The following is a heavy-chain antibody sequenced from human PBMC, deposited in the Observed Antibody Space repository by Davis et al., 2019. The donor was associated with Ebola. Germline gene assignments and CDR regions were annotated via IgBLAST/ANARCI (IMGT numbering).Heavy chain of an antibody. CDR3: AKDEYSSSSVGIVDY. Sequence: GESLKISCAASGFTFSSYAMSWVRQAPGKGLEWVSAISGSGGSTYYADSVKGRFTISRDNSKNTLYLQMNSLRAEDTAVYYCAKDEYSSSSVGIVDYWGQGTLVTVSS. D-gene: IGHD6-6*01. V-gene: IGHV3-23*01. J-gene: IGHJ4*02. CDR2: ISGSGGST. CDR1: GFTFSSYA.